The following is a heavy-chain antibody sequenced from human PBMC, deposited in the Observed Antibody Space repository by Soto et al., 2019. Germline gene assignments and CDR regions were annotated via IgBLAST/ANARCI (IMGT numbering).Heavy chain of an antibody. CDR2: IYPGDSDT. V-gene: IGHV5-51*03. J-gene: IGHJ6*02. D-gene: IGHD6-13*01. Sequence: EVQLVQSGAEVKKPGESLKISCKGSGYSFTSYWIGWVRQMPGKGLEWMGIIYPGDSDTRYSPSFQGQVTISADKSISTAYLQWSSLEASDTAMYYCARPRSSSRNYYGMDVWGQGTTVTVSS. CDR1: GYSFTSYW. CDR3: ARPRSSSRNYYGMDV.